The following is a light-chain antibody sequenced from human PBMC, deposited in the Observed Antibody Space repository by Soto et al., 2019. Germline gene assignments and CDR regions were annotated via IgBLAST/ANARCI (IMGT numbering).Light chain of an antibody. J-gene: IGKJ1*01. Sequence: DIQMTQSPSSLSASVGDRVTITCRASQSISSYLNWYQQKPGKAPKLLIYAASSLRSGVPSRFSGSGSGTDFTLTISSLQPEDFATYYCQQSYSTRVTFGQWTKVEIK. CDR1: QSISSY. CDR2: AAS. V-gene: IGKV1-39*01. CDR3: QQSYSTRVT.